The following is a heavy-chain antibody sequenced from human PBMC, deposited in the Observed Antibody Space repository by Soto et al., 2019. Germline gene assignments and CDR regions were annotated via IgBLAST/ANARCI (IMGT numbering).Heavy chain of an antibody. CDR2: ISDYGRI. D-gene: IGHD1-1*01. CDR3: ARGGLEPFDH. Sequence: GRSLSLWCAASGFTFGIYWMHWVRQAPGKGLVWVSRISDYGRINYADSVKDRFIISRDDARSELYLQLNDLRVEDTATYYCARGGLEPFDHWGQGALVSVSS. J-gene: IGHJ4*02. CDR1: GFTFGIYW. V-gene: IGHV3-74*01.